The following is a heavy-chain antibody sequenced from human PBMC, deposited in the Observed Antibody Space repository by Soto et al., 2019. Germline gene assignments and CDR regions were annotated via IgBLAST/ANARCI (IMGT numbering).Heavy chain of an antibody. V-gene: IGHV2-26*01. CDR2: IFSNDEK. CDR3: TRILVDYYVSGTHLDY. J-gene: IGHJ4*02. CDR1: GFSLSNARMG. D-gene: IGHD3-10*01. Sequence: QVTLKESGPVLVKPTETLTLTCTVSGFSLSNARMGVSWIRQPPGKALEWLAHIFSNDEKSYSTSLKSRLTIAKDTSKRQVVLTMTNMDPVDTATYYCTRILVDYYVSGTHLDYWGQGTLVTVSS.